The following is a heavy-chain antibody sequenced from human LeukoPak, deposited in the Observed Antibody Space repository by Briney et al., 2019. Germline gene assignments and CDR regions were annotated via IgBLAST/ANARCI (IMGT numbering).Heavy chain of an antibody. V-gene: IGHV3-7*03. CDR2: IKQDGSEK. CDR1: GFIFSNYW. J-gene: IGHJ4*02. CDR3: ARPTRGLTTDY. Sequence: GGSLRLSCAVSGFIFSNYWMSWVRQAPGKGLEWVANIKQDGSEKSYVDSVKGRFTISRDNAKNSLFLQMNSLRAEDTAIYYCARPTRGLTTDYWGQGTLVTVSS. D-gene: IGHD4/OR15-4a*01.